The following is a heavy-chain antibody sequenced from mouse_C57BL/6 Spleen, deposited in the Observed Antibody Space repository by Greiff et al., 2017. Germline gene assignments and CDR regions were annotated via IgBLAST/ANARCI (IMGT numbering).Heavy chain of an antibody. D-gene: IGHD2-1*01. J-gene: IGHJ4*01. Sequence: EVKVVESGGGLVQSGRSLRLSCATSGFTFSDFYMEWVRQAPGKGLEWIAASRNKANDYTTEYSASVKGRFIVSRDTSQSILYLQMNALRAEDTAIYYCARDAGSSTAAMDYWGQGTSVTVSS. CDR2: SRNKANDYTT. CDR1: GFTFSDFY. V-gene: IGHV7-1*01. CDR3: ARDAGSSTAAMDY.